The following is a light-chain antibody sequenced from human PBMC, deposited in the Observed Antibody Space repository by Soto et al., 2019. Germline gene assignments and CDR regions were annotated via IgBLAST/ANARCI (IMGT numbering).Light chain of an antibody. CDR3: QQYDSFPYT. J-gene: IGKJ2*01. V-gene: IGKV1-33*01. CDR2: DAS. CDR1: QDITNY. Sequence: DIQMTQSPSSLSASVGDRVTITCQASQDITNYLNWLQLKPGKAPKVLIDDASNLETGVPSRFSGTGSGTHFSFTISSMQTEDIATYYCQQYDSFPYTFGQGTKLEIK.